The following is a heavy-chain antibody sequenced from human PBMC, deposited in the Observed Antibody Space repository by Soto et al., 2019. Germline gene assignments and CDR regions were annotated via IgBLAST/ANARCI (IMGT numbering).Heavy chain of an antibody. CDR3: TRDKRVFVVVIYYYGMDV. CDR1: GCTFGGDA. Sequence: SLTLSCTASGCTFGGDAISWFRLPPRKGLEWVGFIRINAYGGTTEYAASVKGRFTISRADSNSIAHLQMNSLTTEDTAVYYCTRDKRVFVVVIYYYGMDVWGQGTTVTVSS. D-gene: IGHD3-3*01. J-gene: IGHJ6*02. V-gene: IGHV3-49*03. CDR2: IRINAYGGTT.